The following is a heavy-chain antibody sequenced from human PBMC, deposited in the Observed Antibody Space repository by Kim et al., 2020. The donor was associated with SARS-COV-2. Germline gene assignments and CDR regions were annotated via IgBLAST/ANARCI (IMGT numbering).Heavy chain of an antibody. Sequence: RVTISVDTSKNQFSLKLSSVTAADTAVYYCARDVRMTTVTYYYYYGMDVWGQGTTVTVSS. V-gene: IGHV4-59*01. D-gene: IGHD4-17*01. J-gene: IGHJ6*02. CDR3: ARDVRMTTVTYYYYYGMDV.